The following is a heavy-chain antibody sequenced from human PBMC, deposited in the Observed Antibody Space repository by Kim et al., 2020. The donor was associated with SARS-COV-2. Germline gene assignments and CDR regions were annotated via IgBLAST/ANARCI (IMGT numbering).Heavy chain of an antibody. CDR2: INTNTGNP. CDR1: GYTFTSYA. J-gene: IGHJ5*02. V-gene: IGHV7-4-1*02. CDR3: AREGAYSNRLRFDP. Sequence: ASVKVSCKASGYTFTSYAMNWVRQAPGQGLEWMGWINTNTGNPTYAQGFTGRFVFSLDTSVSTAYLQISSLKAEDTAVYYCAREGAYSNRLRFDPWGQGTLVTVSS. D-gene: IGHD4-4*01.